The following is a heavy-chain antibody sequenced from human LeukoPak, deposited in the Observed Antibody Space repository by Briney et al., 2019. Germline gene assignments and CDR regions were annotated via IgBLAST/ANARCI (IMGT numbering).Heavy chain of an antibody. V-gene: IGHV1-2*02. D-gene: IGHD1-26*01. J-gene: IGHJ4*02. Sequence: ASVKVSCKASGYTFTGYYMHWVRQAPGQGLEWMGWINPNSGGTNYAQKFQGRVTMTRDTSISTAYMELSRLRSDDTAVYYCARDRALSGSYPEAFDYWGQGTLVTVSS. CDR2: INPNSGGT. CDR3: ARDRALSGSYPEAFDY. CDR1: GYTFTGYY.